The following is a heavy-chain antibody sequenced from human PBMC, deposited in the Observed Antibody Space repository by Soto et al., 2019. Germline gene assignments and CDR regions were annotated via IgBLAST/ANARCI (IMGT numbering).Heavy chain of an antibody. CDR2: IRSKGNNYAT. CDR3: RGYRRTSSCYGVYGMDV. CDR1: GFTFSGSA. J-gene: IGHJ6*02. D-gene: IGHD2-2*01. V-gene: IGHV3-73*01. Sequence: GGSLRLSCTASGFTFSGSAMHWVRQDSGRGLEWVGRIRSKGNNYATEYAASVTGRFTISRDDSKNTSYLQMNSLKTEDTAVYYCRGYRRTSSCYGVYGMDVWGQGTTVTVSS.